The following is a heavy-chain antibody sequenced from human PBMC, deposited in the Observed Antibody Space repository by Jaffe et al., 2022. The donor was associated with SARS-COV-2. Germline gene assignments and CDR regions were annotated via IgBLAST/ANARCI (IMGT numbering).Heavy chain of an antibody. V-gene: IGHV3-30-3*01. CDR1: GFTFSSYA. CDR3: ARAGVRSYRSDYYYYGMDV. CDR2: ISYDGSNK. J-gene: IGHJ6*02. Sequence: QVQLVESGGGVVQPGRSLRLSCAASGFTFSSYAMHWVRQAPGKGLEWVAVISYDGSNKYYADSVKGRFTISRDNSKNTLYLQMNSLRAEDTAVYYCARAGVRSYRSDYYYYGMDVWGQGTTVTVSS. D-gene: IGHD2-21*01.